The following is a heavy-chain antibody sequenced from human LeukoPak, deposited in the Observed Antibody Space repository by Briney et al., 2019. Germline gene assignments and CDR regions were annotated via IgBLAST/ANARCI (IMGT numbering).Heavy chain of an antibody. V-gene: IGHV6-1*01. D-gene: IGHD3-10*01. CDR1: GDSVSSNSAA. J-gene: IGHJ6*02. Sequence: SQTLSLTCAISGDSVSSNSAAWNWIRQSPSRGLEWLGRTYYRSKWYNDYAVSVKSRITINPDTSKNQFSLQLNSVTPEDTAVYYCARAVITMVRGVIPYYYYGMDVWGQGTTVTVS. CDR2: TYYRSKWYN. CDR3: ARAVITMVRGVIPYYYYGMDV.